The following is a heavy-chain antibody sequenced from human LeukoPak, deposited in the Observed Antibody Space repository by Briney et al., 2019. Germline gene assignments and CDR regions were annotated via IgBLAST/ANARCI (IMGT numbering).Heavy chain of an antibody. V-gene: IGHV3-30*01. J-gene: IGHJ3*02. CDR2: ISYDGSNK. CDR1: GFTFSSYA. CDR3: ARPKKYSLPDAFDI. Sequence: GGSPRLSCAASGFTFSSYAMHWVRQAPGKGLEWVAVISYDGSNKYYADSVKGRFTISRDNSKNTLYLQMNSRRAEDTAVYYCARPKKYSLPDAFDIWGQGTMVTVSS. D-gene: IGHD2/OR15-2a*01.